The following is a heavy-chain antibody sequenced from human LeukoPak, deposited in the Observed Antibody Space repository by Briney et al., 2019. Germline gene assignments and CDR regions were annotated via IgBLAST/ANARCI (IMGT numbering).Heavy chain of an antibody. CDR3: ARPTTFGGLGY. CDR2: ISDVSSTI. CDR1: GFTFSSYS. V-gene: IGHV3-48*04. Sequence: GGSLRLSCAASGFTFSSYSMNWVRQAPGKGLEWISYISDVSSTIYYADSVKGRFTISRDNAKNSLYPQMNSLRAEDTAVYYCARPTTFGGLGYWGQGTLVTVSS. D-gene: IGHD3-16*01. J-gene: IGHJ4*02.